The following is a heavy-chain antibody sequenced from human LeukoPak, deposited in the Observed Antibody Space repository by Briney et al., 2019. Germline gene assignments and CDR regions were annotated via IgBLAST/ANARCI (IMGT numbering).Heavy chain of an antibody. V-gene: IGHV4-59*08. D-gene: IGHD1/OR15-1a*01. CDR1: GDSVSYYH. Sequence: PSETLSLTCPVSGDSVSYYHWSWLRQPPGKGLEWIGHSSYSGSTKYKPSLNSRVTLSVDTSKNQLSLQLSSVTAADTAVYYCARHVGNTLYFLDYWGQGILVTVSS. CDR2: SSYSGST. J-gene: IGHJ4*02. CDR3: ARHVGNTLYFLDY.